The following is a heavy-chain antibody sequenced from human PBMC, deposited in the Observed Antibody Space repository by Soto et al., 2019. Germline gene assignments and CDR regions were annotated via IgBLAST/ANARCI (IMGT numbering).Heavy chain of an antibody. CDR3: AKAALRFLDVLDC. CDR2: IGASGSTT. Sequence: LRLSCAASGFTFSDFAMSWVRQAPGRGLEWVSAIGASGSTTYYADSVKGRFTLSRDNSNNTLFLQMNSLSAEDTAVYYCAKAALRFLDVLDCWGRGMLVTVSS. V-gene: IGHV3-23*01. CDR1: GFTFSDFA. D-gene: IGHD3-3*01. J-gene: IGHJ4*02.